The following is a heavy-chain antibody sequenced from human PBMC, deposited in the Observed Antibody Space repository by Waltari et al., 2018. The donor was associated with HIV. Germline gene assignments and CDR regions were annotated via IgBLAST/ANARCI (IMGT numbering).Heavy chain of an antibody. CDR3: AKDYFVVVTAAGPFDP. Sequence: QVKLVASGVGAVQPGRSLRSSCAASGLSFSSHGMHWVRQAPGKGLELVVVISYDGSNKYYADSVKGRFTISRDNSKNTLYLQMNSLRAEDTAVYYCAKDYFVVVTAAGPFDPWGQGTLVTVSS. CDR2: ISYDGSNK. J-gene: IGHJ5*02. D-gene: IGHD2-21*02. V-gene: IGHV3-30*18. CDR1: GLSFSSHG.